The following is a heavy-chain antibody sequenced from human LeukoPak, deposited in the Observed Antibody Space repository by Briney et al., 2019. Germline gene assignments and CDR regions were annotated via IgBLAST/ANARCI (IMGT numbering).Heavy chain of an antibody. V-gene: IGHV3-21*01. CDR1: GFTFSSYS. Sequence: GGSLRLSCAASGFTFSSYSMNWVRQAPGKGLEWVSSISGSSSYIYYADSVKGRFTISRDNAKNSLYLQMNSLRAEDTAVYYCARDAAAGTFGYWGQGTLVTASS. CDR3: ARDAAAGTFGY. CDR2: ISGSSSYI. J-gene: IGHJ4*02. D-gene: IGHD6-13*01.